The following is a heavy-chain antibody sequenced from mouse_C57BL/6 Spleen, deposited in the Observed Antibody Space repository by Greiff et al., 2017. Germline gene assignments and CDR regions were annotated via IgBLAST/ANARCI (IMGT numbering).Heavy chain of an antibody. D-gene: IGHD2-4*01. CDR2: IHPNSGST. Sequence: QVQLQQPGAELVKPGASVKLSCKASGYTFTSYWMHWVKQRPGQGLEWIGMIHPNSGSTNYNEKFKSKATLTVDKSSSTAYMQLSSLTSEDSAVYYGARCDYDVFYAMDYWGQGTSVTVSS. CDR3: ARCDYDVFYAMDY. CDR1: GYTFTSYW. J-gene: IGHJ4*01. V-gene: IGHV1-64*01.